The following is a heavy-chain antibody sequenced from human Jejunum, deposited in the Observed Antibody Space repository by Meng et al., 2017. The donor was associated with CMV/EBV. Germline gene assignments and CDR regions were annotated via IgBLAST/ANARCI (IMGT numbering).Heavy chain of an antibody. CDR1: GFTFFDYY. CDR2: IRLDNGAT. D-gene: IGHD6-13*01. CDR3: ARDSAIAAGIYFDY. J-gene: IGHJ4*02. V-gene: IGHV1-2*02. Sequence: ASGFTFFDYYMHWLRQAPGQGLEWMGWIRLDNGATNYAQRFQGRVTLTRDTSITTAYMGLSWLTSDDTAVYFCARDSAIAAGIYFDYWGQGSLVTVSS.